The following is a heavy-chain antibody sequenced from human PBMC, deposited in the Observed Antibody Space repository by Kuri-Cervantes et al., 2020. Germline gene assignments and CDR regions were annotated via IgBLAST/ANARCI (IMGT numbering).Heavy chain of an antibody. J-gene: IGHJ4*02. D-gene: IGHD6-13*01. CDR2: ISGSGGST. CDR3: AKAWRYSSSWYYFDY. V-gene: IGHV3-23*01. Sequence: GESLKISCASSGFTFSSYAMSWVRQAPGKGLEWVSAISGSGGSTYYADSVKGRFTISRDNSKNTLYLQMNSLRAEDTAVYYCAKAWRYSSSWYYFDYWGQGTLVTVSS. CDR1: GFTFSSYA.